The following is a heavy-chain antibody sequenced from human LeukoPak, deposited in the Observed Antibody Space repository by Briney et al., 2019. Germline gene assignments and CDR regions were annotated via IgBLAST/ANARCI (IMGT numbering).Heavy chain of an antibody. CDR2: ISYDGSNK. D-gene: IGHD4-17*01. CDR1: GFIFSSDD. V-gene: IGHV3-30*18. CDR3: AKDLYGLHFDY. Sequence: GGSLRLSCAASGFIFSSDDMHWVRQAPGKGLEWVAVISYDGSNKYYADSVKGRFSISRDNSKNTLYLQMNSLRAEDTAVYYCAKDLYGLHFDYWGQGTLVTVSS. J-gene: IGHJ4*02.